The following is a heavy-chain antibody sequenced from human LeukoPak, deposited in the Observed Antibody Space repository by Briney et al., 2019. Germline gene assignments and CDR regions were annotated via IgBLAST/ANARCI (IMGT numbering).Heavy chain of an antibody. CDR3: ARETRLHSGSYSNDAFDI. J-gene: IGHJ3*02. CDR2: ISYSVST. D-gene: IGHD1-26*01. CDR1: GGSISSYY. V-gene: IGHV4-59*01. Sequence: SETLSLTCTVSGGSISSYYWSWIRQPPGKGLEWIGYISYSVSTDYNPSLKSRVTISLDTSKNQFSLRLSSVTAADTAVYYCARETRLHSGSYSNDAFDIWGQGTMVTVSS.